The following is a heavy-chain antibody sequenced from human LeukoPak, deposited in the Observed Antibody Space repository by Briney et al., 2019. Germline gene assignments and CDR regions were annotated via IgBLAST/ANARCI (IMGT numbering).Heavy chain of an antibody. CDR2: IYYSGST. CDR1: GGSISSGDYY. D-gene: IGHD6-6*01. CDR3: ARKSSSSGGLDYYYYMDV. Sequence: SETLSLTCTVSGGSISSGDYYWSWIRQPPGKGLEWIGYIYYSGSTYYNPSLKSRVTISVDTSKNQFSLKLSSVTAADTAVYYCARKSSSSGGLDYYYYMDVWGKGTTVTVSS. J-gene: IGHJ6*03. V-gene: IGHV4-30-4*08.